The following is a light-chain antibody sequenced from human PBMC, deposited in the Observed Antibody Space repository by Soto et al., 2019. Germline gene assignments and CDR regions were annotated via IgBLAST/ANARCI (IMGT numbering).Light chain of an antibody. J-gene: IGKJ2*01. V-gene: IGKV4-1*01. CDR3: QQYHSTPST. CDR2: WAS. Sequence: IVMTQSPDSLAVSLGERATINCKSSRTLLSTANNNNYFAWYQQKPGQPPRLLIYWASTRESGVPDRFSGSGSGTDFTLTISGLQAEDVAVYYCQQYHSTPSTYGQGTKLEIK. CDR1: RTLLSTANNNNY.